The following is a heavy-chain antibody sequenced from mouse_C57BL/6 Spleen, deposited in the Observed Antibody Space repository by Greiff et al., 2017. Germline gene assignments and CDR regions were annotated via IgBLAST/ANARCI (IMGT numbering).Heavy chain of an antibody. CDR2: ISSGSSTI. D-gene: IGHD1-1*01. Sequence: VQLVESGGGLVKPGGSLKLSCAASGFTFSDYGMHWVRQAPEKGLEWVAYISSGSSTIYYADTVKGRFTISRDNAKNTLFLQMTSLRSEDTAMYYCARWYYGSSYGSFDYWGQGTTLTVSS. J-gene: IGHJ2*01. CDR3: ARWYYGSSYGSFDY. V-gene: IGHV5-17*01. CDR1: GFTFSDYG.